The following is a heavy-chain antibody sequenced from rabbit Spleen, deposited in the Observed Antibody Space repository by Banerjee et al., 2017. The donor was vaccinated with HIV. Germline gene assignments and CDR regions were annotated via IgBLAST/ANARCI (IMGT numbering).Heavy chain of an antibody. V-gene: IGHV1S8*01. CDR2: IDPIFGVS. CDR1: GFDISKNG. Sequence: EESGGGLVQPGGSLKLSCTVSGFDISKNGVTWVRQAPGKGLEWIGYIDPIFGVSYYATWVNGRFTISSHDAQNTLYLQLSSLTAADTATYFCARDLVAVIGWNFSLWGPGTLVTVS. D-gene: IGHD1-1*01. CDR3: ARDLVAVIGWNFSL. J-gene: IGHJ6*01.